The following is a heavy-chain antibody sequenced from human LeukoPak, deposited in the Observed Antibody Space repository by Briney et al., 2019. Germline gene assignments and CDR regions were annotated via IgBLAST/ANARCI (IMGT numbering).Heavy chain of an antibody. Sequence: PGGSLRLSCVASGFTFSTYAMHWVRQAPGKGLEWVAFIQYDVSNKYYADSVKGRFTISRDNSKNTLYLQMNSLRVEDTAVYYCARHDYSNFVGWFDPWGQGTLVSVSS. CDR1: GFTFSTYA. CDR2: IQYDVSNK. V-gene: IGHV3-30*04. CDR3: ARHDYSNFVGWFDP. D-gene: IGHD4-11*01. J-gene: IGHJ5*02.